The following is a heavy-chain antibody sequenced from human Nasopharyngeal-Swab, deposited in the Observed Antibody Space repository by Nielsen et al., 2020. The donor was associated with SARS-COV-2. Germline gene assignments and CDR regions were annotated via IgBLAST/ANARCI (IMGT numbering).Heavy chain of an antibody. V-gene: IGHV1-24*01. Sequence: ASVKVSCKVSGYRLSELSMHWVRQAPGKGLEWMGGFDPEDDEKIYAPKFQGRVTMTEDTSTNTAYLELSSLGSGDTAVYFCATGTLTRTLFHYYYYIGVWGKGTTVTVSS. D-gene: IGHD4-17*01. CDR2: FDPEDDEK. J-gene: IGHJ6*03. CDR1: GYRLSELS. CDR3: ATGTLTRTLFHYYYYIGV.